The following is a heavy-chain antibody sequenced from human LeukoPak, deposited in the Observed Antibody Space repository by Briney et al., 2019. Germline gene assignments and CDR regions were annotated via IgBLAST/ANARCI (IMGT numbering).Heavy chain of an antibody. CDR2: INPSGGST. D-gene: IGHD1-26*01. Sequence: GASVKVSCKASGYTITSHSMHWVRQAPGQGPEWMGIINPSGGSTNYAQKFQGRVTMTRDTSTNAVDMELSNLRSDDTAVYYCARGIHSGSSGPYYFDYWGQGTLVTVSS. V-gene: IGHV1-46*01. CDR1: GYTITSHS. J-gene: IGHJ4*02. CDR3: ARGIHSGSSGPYYFDY.